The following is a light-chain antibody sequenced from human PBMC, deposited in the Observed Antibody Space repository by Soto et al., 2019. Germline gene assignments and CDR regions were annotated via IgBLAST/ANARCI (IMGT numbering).Light chain of an antibody. V-gene: IGKV1-33*01. CDR2: DAS. CDR1: QDITNY. Sequence: IQMTQSPSSLSASVGDRVTITCQASQDITNYLIWYQQKPGKAPKLLIYDASSLGTGVSSRFSGSGSGTHFTLTISSLQPEDIATYYRQQFDSVPCTFGQGTKLEMK. J-gene: IGKJ2*02. CDR3: QQFDSVPCT.